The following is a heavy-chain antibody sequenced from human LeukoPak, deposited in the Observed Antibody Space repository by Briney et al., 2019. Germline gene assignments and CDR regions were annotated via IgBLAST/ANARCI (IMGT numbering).Heavy chain of an antibody. D-gene: IGHD3-10*01. J-gene: IGHJ3*02. CDR2: ISSSSSTI. Sequence: GGSLRLSCAASGFTFSSYSMNWVRQAPGKGLEWVSYISSSSSTIYYADSVKGRFTISRDNAKNSLYLQMNSLRAEDTAVYYCARGRAGTMVRGVIRRGAFDIWGQGTMVTVSS. CDR1: GFTFSSYS. V-gene: IGHV3-48*01. CDR3: ARGRAGTMVRGVIRRGAFDI.